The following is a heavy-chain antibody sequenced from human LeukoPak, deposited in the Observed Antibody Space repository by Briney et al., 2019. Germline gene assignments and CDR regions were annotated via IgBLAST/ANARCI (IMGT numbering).Heavy chain of an antibody. CDR1: GYTFTSYD. D-gene: IGHD1-20*01. CDR2: MNPNSGNT. CDR3: ASPLLGITGTGY. V-gene: IGHV1-8*01. Sequence: GASVKVSCKASGYTFTSYDINWVRQATGQGLEWMGWMNPNSGNTGYAQKFQGRVTMTRNTSISTAYMELSSLRSEDTAVYYCASPLLGITGTGYWGQGTLVTVSS. J-gene: IGHJ4*02.